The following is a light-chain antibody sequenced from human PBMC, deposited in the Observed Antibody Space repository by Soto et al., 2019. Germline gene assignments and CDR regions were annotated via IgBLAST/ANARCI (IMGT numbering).Light chain of an antibody. CDR1: QSIRYW. J-gene: IGKJ1*01. CDR3: QQYNIWST. CDR2: DAS. Sequence: IQITQSPSTLSASVGARVTITCRASQSIRYWVAWYQHKPGKAPKLLIYDASTLESGVPTRFSGSGSGTEFTLTISSLHPDDFATYYCQQYNIWSTFGQGTKVDIK. V-gene: IGKV1-5*01.